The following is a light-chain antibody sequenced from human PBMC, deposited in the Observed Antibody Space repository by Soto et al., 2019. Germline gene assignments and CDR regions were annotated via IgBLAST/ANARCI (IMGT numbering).Light chain of an antibody. J-gene: IGKJ1*01. CDR1: QSVSNNY. CDR2: GAS. V-gene: IGKV3-20*01. CDR3: QQYGETPWT. Sequence: EIVLTQSPGTLSLSPGERATLSCRASQSVSNNYLAWYQQKPGQAPRLLIYGASNRATGIPDRFSGSGSGTDFTLTISRLEPEDFAVYHCQQYGETPWTFGQGTKVDIK.